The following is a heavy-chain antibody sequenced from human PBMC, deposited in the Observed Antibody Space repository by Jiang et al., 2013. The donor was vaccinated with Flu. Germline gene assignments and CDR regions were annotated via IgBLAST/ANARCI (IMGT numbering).Heavy chain of an antibody. J-gene: IGHJ4*02. D-gene: IGHD2-2*01. CDR2: TYYKSKWYY. V-gene: IGHV6-1*01. Sequence: TSQTLSLTCVISGDSVSSSSVAWNWIRQSPSRGLEWLGRTYYKSKWYYDYGLSVQSRITISPDTSKNQFSLQLNSVTPEDTAVYYCARGGEDCSSTSCYEFDYWGQGTL. CDR1: GDSVSSSSVA. CDR3: ARGGEDCSSTSCYEFDY.